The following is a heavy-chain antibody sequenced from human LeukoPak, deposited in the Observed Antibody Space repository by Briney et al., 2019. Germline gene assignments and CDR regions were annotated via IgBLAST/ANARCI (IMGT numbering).Heavy chain of an antibody. CDR3: ARFVAVAGTFDY. Sequence: PSETLSLTCTFSGGSISSGGYYWSWIRQHPGKGLEWIGYIYYSGSTYYNPSLKSRVTISVDTSKNQFSLKLSSVTAADTAVYYCARFVAVAGTFDYWGQGTLVTVSS. D-gene: IGHD6-19*01. CDR1: GGSISSGGYY. J-gene: IGHJ4*02. CDR2: IYYSGST. V-gene: IGHV4-31*03.